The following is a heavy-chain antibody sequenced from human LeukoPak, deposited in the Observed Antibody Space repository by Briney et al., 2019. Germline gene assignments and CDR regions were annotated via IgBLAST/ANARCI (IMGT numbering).Heavy chain of an antibody. CDR3: ARGEYSSALLDY. CDR1: GYTFTGYY. CDR2: INPNSGGT. V-gene: IGHV1-2*02. J-gene: IGHJ4*02. D-gene: IGHD6-19*01. Sequence: ASVKVSCKASGYTFTGYYMHWVRQAPGQGLEWMGWINPNSGGTNYAQKFQGRVTMTRDTSISTAHMELSRLRSDDTAVYYCARGEYSSALLDYWGQGTLVTVSS.